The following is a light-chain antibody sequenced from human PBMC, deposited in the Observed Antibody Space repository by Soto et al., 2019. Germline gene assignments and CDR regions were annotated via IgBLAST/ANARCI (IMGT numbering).Light chain of an antibody. CDR1: QSLVYSDGNTF. CDR2: KVS. CDR3: MQGTHWPPT. V-gene: IGKV2-30*01. Sequence: DVVMTQSPLSLPVTLGQPASISCRSSQSLVYSDGNTFLNWCQQRPGQSPRRLIYKVSNRDSGVPDRFRGSGSGTDFTVKISRVEAEDVGVYYYSMQGTHWPPTFGQGTKVESK. J-gene: IGKJ1*01.